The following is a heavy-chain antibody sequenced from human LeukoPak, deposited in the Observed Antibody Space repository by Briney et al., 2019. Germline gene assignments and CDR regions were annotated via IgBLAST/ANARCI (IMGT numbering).Heavy chain of an antibody. CDR2: INAGNGNT. V-gene: IGHV1-3*01. CDR3: AREGYEYSSSSINDYFDY. Sequence: ASVKVSCKASGYTFTSYAVHWVRQAPGQRLEWMGWINAGNGNTKYSQKFQGRVTITRDTSASTAYVELSSLRSEDTAVYYCAREGYEYSSSSINDYFDYWGQGTLVTVSS. CDR1: GYTFTSYA. D-gene: IGHD6-6*01. J-gene: IGHJ4*02.